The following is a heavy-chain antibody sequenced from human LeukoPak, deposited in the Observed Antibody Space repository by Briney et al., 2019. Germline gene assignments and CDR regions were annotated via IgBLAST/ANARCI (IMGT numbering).Heavy chain of an antibody. CDR1: GFTVSSNY. CDR3: ARDRTTYYYGSMDV. V-gene: IGHV3-66*01. D-gene: IGHD3-10*01. J-gene: IGHJ6*02. CDR2: IYSGGST. Sequence: GGSLRLSCAASGFTVSSNYMSWVRQAPGKGLEWVSVIYSGGSTYYADSVKGRFTISRDNSKNTPYLQMNSLRAEDTAVYYCARDRTTYYYGSMDVWGQGTTVTVSS.